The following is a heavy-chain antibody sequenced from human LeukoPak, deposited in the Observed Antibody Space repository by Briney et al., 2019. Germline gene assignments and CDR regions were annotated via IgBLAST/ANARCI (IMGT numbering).Heavy chain of an antibody. Sequence: SETLSLTCAVYGGSFSGYYWSWIRQPPGKGLEWIGEINHSGSTNYNPSLKSRVTISVDTSKNQFSLKLSSVTAADTAVYYCARGSNWNAVFGYWGQGTLSPSPQ. J-gene: IGHJ4*02. CDR3: ARGSNWNAVFGY. D-gene: IGHD1-20*01. V-gene: IGHV4-34*01. CDR2: INHSGST. CDR1: GGSFSGYY.